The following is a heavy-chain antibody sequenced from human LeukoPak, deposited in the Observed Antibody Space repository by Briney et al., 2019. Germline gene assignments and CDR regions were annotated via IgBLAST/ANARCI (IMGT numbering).Heavy chain of an antibody. CDR3: ARAPISSIAANDAFDI. V-gene: IGHV1-46*01. J-gene: IGHJ3*02. CDR1: GYTFTSYY. CDR2: INPSGGST. Sequence: ASVKVPCKSSGYTFTSYYMHWVRQAPGQGLEWMGIINPSGGSTSYAQKFQGRVTMTRDMSTSTVYMELSSLRSEDTAVYYCARAPISSIAANDAFDIWGQGTMVTVSS. D-gene: IGHD6-6*01.